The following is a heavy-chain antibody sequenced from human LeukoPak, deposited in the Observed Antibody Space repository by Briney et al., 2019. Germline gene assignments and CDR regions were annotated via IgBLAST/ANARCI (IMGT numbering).Heavy chain of an antibody. D-gene: IGHD3-3*01. CDR1: GGPFSGYY. CDR3: ARDVQYYDFWSGYTNWFDP. V-gene: IGHV4-34*01. Sequence: PSETLSLTCAVYGGPFSGYYWSWIRQPPGKGLEWIGEINHSGSTNYNPSLKSRVTISVDTSKNQFSLKLSSVTAADTAVYYCARDVQYYDFWSGYTNWFDPWGQGTLVTVSS. J-gene: IGHJ5*02. CDR2: INHSGST.